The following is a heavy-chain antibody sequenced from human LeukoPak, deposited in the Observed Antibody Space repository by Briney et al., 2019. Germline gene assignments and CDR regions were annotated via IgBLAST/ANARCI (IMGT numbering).Heavy chain of an antibody. CDR3: ARDQEWELLGYFDY. D-gene: IGHD1-26*01. Sequence: PSQTLSLTCTVSGGSISSGDYYWSWIRQPPGKGLEWIGYIYYSGSTNYNPSLKSRVTISVDTSKNQFSLKLSSVTAADTAVYYCARDQEWELLGYFDYWGQGTLVTVSS. V-gene: IGHV4-61*08. J-gene: IGHJ4*02. CDR2: IYYSGST. CDR1: GGSISSGDYY.